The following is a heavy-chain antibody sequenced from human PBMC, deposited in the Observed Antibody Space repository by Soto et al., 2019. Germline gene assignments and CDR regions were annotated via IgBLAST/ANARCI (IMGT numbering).Heavy chain of an antibody. V-gene: IGHV4-4*02. D-gene: IGHD3-22*01. Sequence: LVRPSVTLSLTCNVSDGSIYICDWWICVRQPPEKGLEWSGEIYQSGGSNYNPSLKSPVIISVAKSKSHFSLRVSSVTAADTAVYYCARHSREEKGWTIRRLDYWGQGTLVTVSS. J-gene: IGHJ4*02. CDR2: IYQSGGS. CDR3: ARHSREEKGWTIRRLDY. CDR1: DGSIYICDW.